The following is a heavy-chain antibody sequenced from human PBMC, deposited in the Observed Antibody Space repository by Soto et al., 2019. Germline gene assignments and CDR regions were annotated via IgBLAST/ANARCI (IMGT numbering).Heavy chain of an antibody. D-gene: IGHD2-15*01. CDR1: GYSFSTYS. J-gene: IGHJ4*02. CDR2: IHSGDSNA. V-gene: IGHV5-51*01. Sequence: GESLKISCKGSGYSFSTYSIGWVRQMPGKGLERKDNIHSGDSNARYSPSFQGQVPISVDRSISTAYLQWSSLKASDTALYECASWRSSHWCDYWGQGXLFTVSS. CDR3: ASWRSSHWCDY.